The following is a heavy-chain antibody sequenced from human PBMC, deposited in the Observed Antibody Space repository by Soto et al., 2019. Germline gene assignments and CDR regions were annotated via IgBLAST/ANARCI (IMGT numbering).Heavy chain of an antibody. J-gene: IGHJ4*02. CDR3: ARASSGYTSSYFY. Sequence: QVQLQESGPGLVKPSETLSLTCTVSGTSTRSSYWSWIRQPPGMGLEWIGYVSYSGSPNYNPSLKGRVTISVDTSKNQFSLKLSSVTAADTAVYYCARASSGYTSSYFYWGQGTLVTVSS. CDR2: VSYSGSP. V-gene: IGHV4-59*01. D-gene: IGHD6-13*01. CDR1: GTSTRSSY.